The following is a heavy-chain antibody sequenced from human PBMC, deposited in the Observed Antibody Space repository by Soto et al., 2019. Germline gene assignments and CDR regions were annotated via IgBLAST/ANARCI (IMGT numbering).Heavy chain of an antibody. CDR1: GYSFTNYG. Sequence: ASVKVSCKASGYSFTNYGVTWVRQAPGQGLEWMGWISAFNGNTHYAQNLQGRVTMTTDASTSTAYMELRSLRSDDTAVYYCAREVAVAGNSDYWGQGTLGTVSS. D-gene: IGHD6-19*01. V-gene: IGHV1-18*01. CDR3: AREVAVAGNSDY. J-gene: IGHJ4*02. CDR2: ISAFNGNT.